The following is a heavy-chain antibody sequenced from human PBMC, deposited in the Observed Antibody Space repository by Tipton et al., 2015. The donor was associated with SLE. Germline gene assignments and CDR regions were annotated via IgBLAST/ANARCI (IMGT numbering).Heavy chain of an antibody. V-gene: IGHV4-59*01. CDR3: ARGDGPTVNFDH. J-gene: IGHJ4*02. Sequence: TLSLTCTVSGGSISSYYWSWIRQPPGKGLEWIGYIYYSGRTNYNPPLKSRVTISVDTSKNPFSLKLSSVTAADTAVYYGARGDGPTVNFDHWGQGTLVTVSS. CDR1: GGSISSYY. D-gene: IGHD5-24*01. CDR2: IYYSGRT.